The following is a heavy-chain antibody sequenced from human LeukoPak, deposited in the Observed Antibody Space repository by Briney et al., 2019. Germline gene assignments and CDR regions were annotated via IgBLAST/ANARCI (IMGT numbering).Heavy chain of an antibody. D-gene: IGHD3-3*01. Sequence: ASVKVSCKASGYTFTSYYMHWVRQAPGQGLEWMGIINPSGGSTSYAQKFQGRVTMTRDTSTSTVYMELSSLRSEDTAVYYCARGGGLRFLEWLKYSLDYWGQGTLVTVSS. CDR1: GYTFTSYY. J-gene: IGHJ4*02. CDR3: ARGGGLRFLEWLKYSLDY. V-gene: IGHV1-46*01. CDR2: INPSGGST.